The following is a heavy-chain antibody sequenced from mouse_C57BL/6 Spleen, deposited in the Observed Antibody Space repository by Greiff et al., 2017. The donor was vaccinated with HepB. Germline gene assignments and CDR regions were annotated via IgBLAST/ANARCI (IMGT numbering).Heavy chain of an antibody. CDR1: GYAFSSSW. D-gene: IGHD2-4*01. V-gene: IGHV1-82*01. J-gene: IGHJ3*01. CDR2: IYPGDGDT. CDR3: AYDYDGGFAY. Sequence: QVQLQQSGPELVKPGASVKISCKASGYAFSSSWMNWVKQRPGKGLEWIGRIYPGDGDTNYNGKFKGKATLTADKSSSTAYMQLSSLTSEDSAVYFCAYDYDGGFAYWGQGTLVTVSA.